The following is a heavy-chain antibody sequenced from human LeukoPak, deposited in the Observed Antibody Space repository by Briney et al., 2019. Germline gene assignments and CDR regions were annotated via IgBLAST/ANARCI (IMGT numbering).Heavy chain of an antibody. Sequence: GVSLRLSCAASGFTFSSYAMSWVRQAPGKGLEWVSGISGSGGSTYYADSVKGQFTIPRDNSKNTLYLQMNSLRAEDTAVYYCAKGAVAGNQKPEGYWGQGTLVTVSS. D-gene: IGHD6-19*01. CDR2: ISGSGGST. CDR1: GFTFSSYA. CDR3: AKGAVAGNQKPEGY. J-gene: IGHJ4*02. V-gene: IGHV3-23*01.